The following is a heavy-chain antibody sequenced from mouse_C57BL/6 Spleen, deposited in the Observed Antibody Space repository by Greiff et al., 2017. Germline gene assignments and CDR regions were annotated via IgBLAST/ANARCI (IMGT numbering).Heavy chain of an antibody. CDR3: ARDYADY. V-gene: IGHV1-50*01. Sequence: VQLQESGAELVKPGASVKLSCKASGYTFTSYWMQWVKQRPGQGLEWIGEIDPSDSYTNYNQKFKGKATLTVDTSSSTAYMQLSSLTSEDSAVYYCARDYADYWGQGTTLTVSS. CDR1: GYTFTSYW. J-gene: IGHJ2*01. D-gene: IGHD1-1*02. CDR2: IDPSDSYT.